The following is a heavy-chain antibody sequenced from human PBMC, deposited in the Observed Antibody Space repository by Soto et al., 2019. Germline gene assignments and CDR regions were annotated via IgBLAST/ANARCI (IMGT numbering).Heavy chain of an antibody. D-gene: IGHD3-16*01. Sequence: ESGGGVVQPGRSLRLSCAASGFTFSSYGMHWVRQAPGKGLEWVAVISYDGSNKYYADSVKGRFTISRDNSKNTLYLQMNSLRAEDTAVYYCAKGRGDLYYYYGMDVWGQGTTVTVSS. CDR1: GFTFSSYG. CDR2: ISYDGSNK. V-gene: IGHV3-30*18. CDR3: AKGRGDLYYYYGMDV. J-gene: IGHJ6*02.